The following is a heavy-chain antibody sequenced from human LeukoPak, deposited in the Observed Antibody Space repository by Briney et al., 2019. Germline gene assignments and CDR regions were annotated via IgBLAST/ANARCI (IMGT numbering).Heavy chain of an antibody. CDR1: GFTFSDYY. CDR3: ARGGGYYYDRSYNGRPDY. CDR2: ISSSGSAI. J-gene: IGHJ4*02. D-gene: IGHD3-22*01. Sequence: GGSLRLSCAASGFTFSDYYMSWIRQAPGKGLEWVSYISSSGSAIYYADSVKGRFTISRDNAKNSLYLQMNSLRAEDTAVYYCARGGGYYYDRSYNGRPDYWGQGTLVTVSS. V-gene: IGHV3-11*04.